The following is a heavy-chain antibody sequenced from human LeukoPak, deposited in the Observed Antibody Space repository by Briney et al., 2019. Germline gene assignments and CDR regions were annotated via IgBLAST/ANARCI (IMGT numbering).Heavy chain of an antibody. CDR3: ARGIAAVY. J-gene: IGHJ4*02. CDR2: INLNSGGT. D-gene: IGHD6-13*01. CDR1: GYTFTSYA. V-gene: IGHV1-2*02. Sequence: ASVKVSCKASGYTFTSYAMNWVRQAPGQGLEWMGWINLNSGGTNYAQKFQGRVTMTRDTSISTVYMELSRLRSDDSAVYYCARGIAAVYWGQGTLVTVSS.